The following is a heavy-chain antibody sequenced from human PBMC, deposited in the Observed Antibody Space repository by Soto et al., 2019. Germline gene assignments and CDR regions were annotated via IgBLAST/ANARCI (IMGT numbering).Heavy chain of an antibody. V-gene: IGHV1-58*02. D-gene: IGHD5-12*01. CDR1: GFTFTSSA. CDR3: AASYDTVAVILPVF. J-gene: IGHJ3*01. CDR2: IVVGSGNT. Sequence: GASVKVSCKASGFTFTSSAMQWVRQARGQRLEWIGWIVVGSGNTNYAQKFQERVTITRDMSTSTAYMELSSLRSEDTAVYYCAASYDTVAVILPVFWGQGTMVTVSS.